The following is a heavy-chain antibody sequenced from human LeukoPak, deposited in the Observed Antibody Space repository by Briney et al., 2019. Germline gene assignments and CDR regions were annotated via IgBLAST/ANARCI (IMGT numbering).Heavy chain of an antibody. V-gene: IGHV1-3*01. CDR3: ARASYDILTGYPYYFDY. CDR1: GYTFTSYA. D-gene: IGHD3-9*01. J-gene: IGHJ4*02. CDR2: INAGNGNT. Sequence: ASVKVSCKASGYTFTSYAMHWVRQAPGQRLEWMGWINAGNGNTKYSQKFQGRVTITRDTSASTAYMELSSLRSEDTAVYYCARASYDILTGYPYYFDYWGQGTLVTVSS.